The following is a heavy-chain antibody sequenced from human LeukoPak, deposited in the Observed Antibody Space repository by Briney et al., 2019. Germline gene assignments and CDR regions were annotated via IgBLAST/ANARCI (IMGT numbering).Heavy chain of an antibody. CDR2: IYHSGST. V-gene: IGHV4-4*02. CDR3: ARGDSSGYPDY. D-gene: IGHD3-22*01. Sequence: PGGSLRLSCAASGFTFSSYGMHWVRQPPGKGLEWIGEIYHSGSTNYNPSLKSRVTISVDRSKNQFSLKLRSVTAADTAVYYCARGDSSGYPDYWGQGTLVTVSS. J-gene: IGHJ4*02. CDR1: GFTFSSYG.